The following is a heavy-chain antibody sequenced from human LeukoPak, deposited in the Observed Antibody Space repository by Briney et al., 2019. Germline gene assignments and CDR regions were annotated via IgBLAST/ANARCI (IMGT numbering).Heavy chain of an antibody. Sequence: GRSLRLSCAASGFTFSSYGMHWVRQAPGKGLEWVAVISYDGSNKYYADSVKGRFTISRDNAKDSLYLQMNSLRAEDTAVYYCARSSGLLRYFDYWGQGTLVTVSS. D-gene: IGHD7-27*01. V-gene: IGHV3-30*03. CDR3: ARSSGLLRYFDY. J-gene: IGHJ4*02. CDR2: ISYDGSNK. CDR1: GFTFSSYG.